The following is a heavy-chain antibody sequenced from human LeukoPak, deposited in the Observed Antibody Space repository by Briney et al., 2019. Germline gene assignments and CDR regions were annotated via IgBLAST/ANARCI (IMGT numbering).Heavy chain of an antibody. Sequence: ASVKVSCKASGYIFTRYYIHWVRQAPGQGLEWMGIINSDSGSTTYAQKFQGRVTVTRDTSTSTVYMELRGLKSEDTAVYYCARDLVVVVGPTVDYWGQGNLITVSS. V-gene: IGHV1-46*01. CDR1: GYIFTRYY. D-gene: IGHD2-15*01. CDR2: INSDSGST. J-gene: IGHJ4*02. CDR3: ARDLVVVVGPTVDY.